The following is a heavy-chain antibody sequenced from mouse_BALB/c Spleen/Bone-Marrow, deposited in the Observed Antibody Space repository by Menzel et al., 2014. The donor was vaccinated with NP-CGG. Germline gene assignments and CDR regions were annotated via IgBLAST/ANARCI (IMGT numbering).Heavy chain of an antibody. Sequence: EVKLQESGGGLVQPGGSLRLSCATSGFTFTDYYMSWVRQPPGKALEWLGFIRNKANGYTTEYSASVKGRFTISRDNSHTILLLQMTARKAGSTVAYESGKDIKYCAYGALGGGGAG. CDR1: GFTFTDYY. D-gene: IGHD1-3*01. CDR3: GKDIKYCAYGALGG. J-gene: IGHJ1*01. CDR2: IRNKANGYTT. V-gene: IGHV7-3*02.